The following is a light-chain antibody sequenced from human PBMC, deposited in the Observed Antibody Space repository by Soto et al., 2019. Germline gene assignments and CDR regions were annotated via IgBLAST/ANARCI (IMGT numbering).Light chain of an antibody. CDR3: SSYTGSSTLYV. CDR2: EVS. CDR1: SSDVGDYDY. V-gene: IGLV2-14*01. J-gene: IGLJ1*01. Sequence: LTQPASVSGSPGQSITMSCTGASSDVGDYDYVSWYQQHPGKAPKLMIYEVSKRPSGVSNRFSGSKSGDTASLTISGLQAEDEADYYCSSYTGSSTLYVFGTGTKVTVL.